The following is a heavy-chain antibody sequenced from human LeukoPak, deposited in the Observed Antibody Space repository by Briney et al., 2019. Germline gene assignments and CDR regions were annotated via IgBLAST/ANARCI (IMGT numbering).Heavy chain of an antibody. CDR3: ARAGYSSSWFVFDC. J-gene: IGHJ4*02. CDR2: IYTAGST. D-gene: IGHD6-13*01. V-gene: IGHV3-53*01. Sequence: GGSLRLSCAASGFTVSGNYMSWVRQAPGKGLEWVSVIYTAGSTYNADSVKGRFTISRDKSKNTLYLQMNTLRAEDTAVYYCARAGYSSSWFVFDCWGQGTLVTVSS. CDR1: GFTVSGNY.